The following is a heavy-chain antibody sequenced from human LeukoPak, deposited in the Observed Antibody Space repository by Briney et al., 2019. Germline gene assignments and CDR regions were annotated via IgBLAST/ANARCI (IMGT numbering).Heavy chain of an antibody. V-gene: IGHV1-69*13. CDR2: IIPIFGTA. CDR3: ARGGQQLVYVFDY. D-gene: IGHD6-13*01. CDR1: GGPFSSYA. J-gene: IGHJ4*02. Sequence: AASVKVSCKASGGPFSSYAISWVRQAPGKGLEWMGGIIPIFGTANYAQKFQGRVTITADESTSTAYMELSSLRSEDTAVYYCARGGQQLVYVFDYWGQGTLVTVSS.